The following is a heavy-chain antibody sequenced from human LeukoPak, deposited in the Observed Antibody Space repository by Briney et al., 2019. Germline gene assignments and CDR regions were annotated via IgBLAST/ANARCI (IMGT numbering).Heavy chain of an antibody. CDR2: IFNGGIT. D-gene: IGHD6-13*01. CDR1: GGSIKSHY. J-gene: IGHJ4*02. CDR3: ASRPADSTWYGVFDY. V-gene: IGHV4-59*11. Sequence: SGPTLVNPSETLSLTCTASGGSIKSHYWSWIRQPPGKGLEWIGYIFNGGITDYNPSLKSRVTMSLDTSRDQFSLRLSSVTAADTAIYYCASRPADSTWYGVFDYWSQGTLVTVSS.